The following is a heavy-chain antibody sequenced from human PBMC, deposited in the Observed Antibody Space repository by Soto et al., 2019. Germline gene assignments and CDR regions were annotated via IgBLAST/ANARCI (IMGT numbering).Heavy chain of an antibody. CDR2: IQTGGAT. Sequence: QLVESGGGLFQAGGSTRLSCLASGFTVSRYDMAWVRQAPGKGLEWASIIQTGGATYYTDSAQGRFTISRDNSRNTVYLQMSSLRVEDTGVYSCVRVLYDSGVFDFWGQGSPITVS. CDR1: GFTVSRYD. CDR3: VRVLYDSGVFDF. D-gene: IGHD5-12*01. J-gene: IGHJ4*02. V-gene: IGHV3-53*01.